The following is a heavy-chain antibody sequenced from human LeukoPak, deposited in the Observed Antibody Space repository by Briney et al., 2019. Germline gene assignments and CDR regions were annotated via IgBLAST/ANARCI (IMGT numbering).Heavy chain of an antibody. CDR3: ARDSPKDSSGWYEEYYFDY. J-gene: IGHJ4*02. CDR2: INWNGGST. D-gene: IGHD6-19*01. CDR1: GFTFDDYG. Sequence: GGSLRLSCAASGFTFDDYGMSWVRQAPGKGLEWVSGINWNGGSTGYADSVKGRFTISRDNAKNSLYLQMNSLRAEDTALYYCARDSPKDSSGWYEEYYFDYWGQGTLVTVSS. V-gene: IGHV3-20*04.